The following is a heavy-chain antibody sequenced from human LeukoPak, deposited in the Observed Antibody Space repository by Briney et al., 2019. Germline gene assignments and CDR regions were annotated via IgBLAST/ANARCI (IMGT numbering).Heavy chain of an antibody. J-gene: IGHJ3*02. D-gene: IGHD6-19*01. CDR1: GYTFTDYF. Sequence: GASVKDSFKASGYTFTDYFMYWVRQAPGQGLEWMGRINPDAGDTNYAQTFQGRITMTRDTSISTAYMELSSLKSDDTAVYYCARLSTATRHWLAASDIWGQGTVVTVSS. V-gene: IGHV1-2*06. CDR3: ARLSTATRHWLAASDI. CDR2: INPDAGDT.